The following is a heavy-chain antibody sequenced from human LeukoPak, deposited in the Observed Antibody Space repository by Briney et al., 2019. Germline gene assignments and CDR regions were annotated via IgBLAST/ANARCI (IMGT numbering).Heavy chain of an antibody. D-gene: IGHD3-10*01. CDR1: GGSISSSSYY. CDR3: ARGGLRLTSGRSAFDI. CDR2: IYYSGST. Sequence: PSETLSLTCTVSGGSISSSSYYWGWIRQPPGKGLECIGSIYYSGSTYYNPSLKSRVTISVDTSKNQFSLKLSSVTAADTAVYYCARGGLRLTSGRSAFDIWGQGTMVTVSS. J-gene: IGHJ3*02. V-gene: IGHV4-39*07.